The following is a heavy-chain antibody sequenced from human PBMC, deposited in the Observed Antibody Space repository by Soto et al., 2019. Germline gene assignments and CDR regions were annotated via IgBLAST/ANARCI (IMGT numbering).Heavy chain of an antibody. CDR2: IYYSGNT. J-gene: IGHJ6*02. CDR1: GGSVSSRSHY. D-gene: IGHD2-21*02. V-gene: IGHV4-61*01. Sequence: AETLSLTCTVSGGSVSSRSHYWSWIRQPPGKGPEWIGYIYYSGNTKYNPSLRSRVTISVDTSKNQFSLKVSSVTAADTAIYYCARDFCGGDCSDDYYYYAMDVWGQGTTVTVSS. CDR3: ARDFCGGDCSDDYYYYAMDV.